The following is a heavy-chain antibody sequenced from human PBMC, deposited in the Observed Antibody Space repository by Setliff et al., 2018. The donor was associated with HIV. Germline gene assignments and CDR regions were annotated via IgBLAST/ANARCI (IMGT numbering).Heavy chain of an antibody. D-gene: IGHD4-17*01. Sequence: PSETLSLTCAVYGGSFSGHSWTWIRQPPGKGLEWIGEINRSGSANYNRSLKSRVTMSVDTSKNQFSLKLNSLTAADTGVYYCATFFVSTATTQDYWGQGTLVTVSS. J-gene: IGHJ4*02. CDR2: INRSGSA. CDR1: GGSFSGHS. CDR3: ATFFVSTATTQDY. V-gene: IGHV4-34*01.